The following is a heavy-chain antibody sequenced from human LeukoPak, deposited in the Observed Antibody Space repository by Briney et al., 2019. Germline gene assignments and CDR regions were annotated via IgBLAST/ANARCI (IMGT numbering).Heavy chain of an antibody. CDR1: GFTFSSYA. J-gene: IGHJ3*01. Sequence: PGGSLRLSCAASGFTFSSYAMHWVRQAPGKGLEWVAVISYDGSNKYYADSAKGRFTIPRDNAKNSLYLQMNSLRAEDTAVYYCARSDAFDFWGQGTMVTVSS. CDR3: ARSDAFDF. V-gene: IGHV3-30-3*01. CDR2: ISYDGSNK.